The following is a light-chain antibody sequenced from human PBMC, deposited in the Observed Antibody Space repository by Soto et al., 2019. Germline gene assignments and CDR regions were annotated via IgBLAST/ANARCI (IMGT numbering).Light chain of an antibody. CDR2: DAS. Sequence: EIVLTQSPATLSLSPGERATLSCRASQSVSSYLAWYQQKPGQAPGLLIYDASNRATGIPARFSGSGSGTDFTLTISCLEPEDFAVYYCQQRSNWPPWTFGQGTKVDIK. CDR3: QQRSNWPPWT. V-gene: IGKV3-11*01. J-gene: IGKJ1*01. CDR1: QSVSSY.